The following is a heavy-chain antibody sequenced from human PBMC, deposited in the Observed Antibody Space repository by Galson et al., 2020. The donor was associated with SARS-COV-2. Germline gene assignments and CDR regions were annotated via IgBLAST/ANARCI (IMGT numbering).Heavy chain of an antibody. D-gene: IGHD3-10*01. CDR3: ARHQAMVRGVLLTRLPAFFDY. V-gene: IGHV4-39*01. J-gene: IGHJ4*02. CDR2: IYYSGST. CDR1: GGSISSSSYY. Sequence: SETLSLTCTVSGGSISSSSYYWGWIRQPPGKGLEWIGSIYYSGSTYYNPSLKSRVTISVDTSKNQFSLKLSSVTAADTAVYYCARHQAMVRGVLLTRLPAFFDYWGQGTLVTVSS.